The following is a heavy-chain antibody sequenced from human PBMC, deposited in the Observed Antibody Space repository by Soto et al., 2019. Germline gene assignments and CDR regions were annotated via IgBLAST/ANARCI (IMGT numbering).Heavy chain of an antibody. J-gene: IGHJ4*02. V-gene: IGHV3-74*01. D-gene: IGHD5-12*01. CDR2: IKNDGSRT. CDR1: GFTFGSYG. CDR3: PRDRGYSGYDT. Sequence: VGSLRLSCAASGFTFGSYGMHWVRQAPGKGLIWVSRIKNDGSRTTYADSVKGRFTTSRDNAKNTLFLQMNSLRAEDTAAYYCPRDRGYSGYDTWGQGTLVTVSS.